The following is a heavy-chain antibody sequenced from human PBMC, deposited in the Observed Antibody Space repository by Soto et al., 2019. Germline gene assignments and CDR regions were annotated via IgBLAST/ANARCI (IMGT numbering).Heavy chain of an antibody. D-gene: IGHD1-26*01. J-gene: IGHJ4*02. CDR3: ARDRDGGTYTYFDN. CDR2: LSHDGSNK. Sequence: GGSLRLSCAASVFIFSAFGIHWFRQAPGKGLEWVAFLSHDGSNKYYADSVRGRFTISRDNSKNTVYLQMSSLRPDDTAVYYCARDRDGGTYTYFDNWGQGTRVTVSS. V-gene: IGHV3-30*03. CDR1: VFIFSAFG.